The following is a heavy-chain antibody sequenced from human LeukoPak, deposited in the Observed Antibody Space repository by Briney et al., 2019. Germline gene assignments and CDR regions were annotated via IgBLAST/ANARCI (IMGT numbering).Heavy chain of an antibody. CDR1: GFTFSDYY. D-gene: IGHD3-3*01. CDR3: AREVGMGITIFGVVNDAFDI. CDR2: ISSSGSTI. Sequence: GGSLRLSCAASGFTFSDYYMSWIRQVPGKGLEWVSYISSSGSTIYYADSVRGRFTISRDNAKNSLYLQMNSLRAEDTAVYYCAREVGMGITIFGVVNDAFDIWGQGTMVTVSS. J-gene: IGHJ3*02. V-gene: IGHV3-11*04.